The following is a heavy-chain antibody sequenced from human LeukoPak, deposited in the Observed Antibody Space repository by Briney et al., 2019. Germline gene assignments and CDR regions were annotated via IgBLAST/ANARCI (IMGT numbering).Heavy chain of an antibody. V-gene: IGHV4-31*03. CDR3: ARAGSGAAGLFDY. D-gene: IGHD6-13*01. Sequence: PSETLSLTCTVSDGSISSGGYYWTWIRQHPGKGLEWIGYIYYSGSTYYNSGGTYYNPSLKSRVAISVDTSKNQFSLKLSSVTAADTAVYYCARAGSGAAGLFDYWGQGTLVTVSS. CDR2: IYYSGSTYYNSGGT. CDR1: DGSISSGGYY. J-gene: IGHJ4*02.